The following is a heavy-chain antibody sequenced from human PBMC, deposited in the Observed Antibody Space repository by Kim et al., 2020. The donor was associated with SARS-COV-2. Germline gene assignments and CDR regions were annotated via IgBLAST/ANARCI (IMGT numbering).Heavy chain of an antibody. CDR3: ATDYWNDGGA. V-gene: IGHV3-23*01. CDR2: LDPSGRST. CDR1: GFTFSNHA. J-gene: IGHJ4*02. D-gene: IGHD1-1*01. Sequence: GGSLRLSCAASGFTFSNHAMSWVRQAPGKGLEWVSALDPSGRSTFYADSVKGRLTISRDNSRNTVYLQMNSLRVEDTAIYYCATDYWNDGGAWGQEPWSPSPQ.